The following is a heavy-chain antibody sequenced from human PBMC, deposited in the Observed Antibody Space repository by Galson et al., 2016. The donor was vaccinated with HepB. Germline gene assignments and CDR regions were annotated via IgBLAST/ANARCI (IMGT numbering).Heavy chain of an antibody. CDR3: AHRPSYSSGLTPLFDY. V-gene: IGHV2-5*01. D-gene: IGHD6-19*01. CDR1: GFSLGTSGVG. J-gene: IGHJ4*02. CDR2: IYWNDDK. Sequence: PALVKPTQTLTLTCTFSGFSLGTSGVGVGWIRQPPGKAMEWLALIYWNDDKRYSPSLKSRLPITKETSKNQLVLTVTNMDPVDTDPYYCAHRPSYSSGLTPLFDYWGQGTLVTVSS.